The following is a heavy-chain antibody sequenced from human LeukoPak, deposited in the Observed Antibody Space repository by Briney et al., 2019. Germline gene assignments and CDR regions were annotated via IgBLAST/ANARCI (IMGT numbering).Heavy chain of an antibody. D-gene: IGHD3-10*01. CDR1: GYTLTELS. V-gene: IGHV1-24*01. J-gene: IGHJ5*02. CDR2: FDPEDGEA. Sequence: GASVKVSCKVSGYTLTELSMHWVRQAPGKGLEWMGGFDPEDGEAIYAQKFQGRVTMTEDTSTDTAYMELSSLRSEDTAVYHCATERGNCYGSGSYSWWFDPWGQGTLVTVSS. CDR3: ATERGNCYGSGSYSWWFDP.